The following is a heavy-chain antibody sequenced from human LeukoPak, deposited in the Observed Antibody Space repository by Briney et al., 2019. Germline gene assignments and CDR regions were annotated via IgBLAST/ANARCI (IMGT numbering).Heavy chain of an antibody. CDR2: AYYRSKWYH. V-gene: IGHV6-1*01. CDR3: ARGGGGKFDY. D-gene: IGHD4-23*01. CDR1: GDSVSSNSTA. J-gene: IGHJ4*02. Sequence: SQTLSLTCVISGDSVSSNSTAWNWIRQSPSRGLEWLGRAYYRSKWYHDYAVSVKSRITINPDTSKNQFSLQVNSVTPEDTAVYYCARGGGGKFDYWGQGTLVTVSS.